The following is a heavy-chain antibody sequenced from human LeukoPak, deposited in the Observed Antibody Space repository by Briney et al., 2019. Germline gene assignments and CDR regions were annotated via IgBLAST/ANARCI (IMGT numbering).Heavy chain of an antibody. Sequence: GESLKISCKGSGYSFANYWIGWVRQMPGRGLEWMGIIYPGNSDTRYSPSFQGQVTISADKSINSAYLQWSSLKASATAMYYCASRLHSSGWYDFDYWGQGTLVSVSS. CDR2: IYPGNSDT. CDR1: GYSFANYW. V-gene: IGHV5-51*01. CDR3: ASRLHSSGWYDFDY. D-gene: IGHD6-19*01. J-gene: IGHJ4*02.